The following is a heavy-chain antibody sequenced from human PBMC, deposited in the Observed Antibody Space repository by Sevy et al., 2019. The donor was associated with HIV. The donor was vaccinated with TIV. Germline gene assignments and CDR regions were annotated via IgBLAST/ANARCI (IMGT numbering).Heavy chain of an antibody. D-gene: IGHD3-9*01. CDR3: ATDRISDWFFDS. V-gene: IGHV3-23*01. Sequence: GGSLRLSCTASGFTFTDYVMNWVRQAPGRGLEWVSSIGGSGGGTHYADSVKGRFTISRDNSKNTLYLQMNSLRAEDTAVNYCATDRISDWFFDSWGQGTLVTVSS. CDR1: GFTFTDYV. CDR2: IGGSGGGT. J-gene: IGHJ4*02.